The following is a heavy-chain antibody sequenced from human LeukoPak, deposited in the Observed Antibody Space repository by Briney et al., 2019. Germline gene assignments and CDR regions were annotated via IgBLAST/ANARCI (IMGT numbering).Heavy chain of an antibody. Sequence: SQTLSLTCTVSGGSISSSSYYWGWIRQPPGKGLEWIGSIYYSGSTYYNPSLKSRVTISVDTSKNQFSLKLSSVTAADTAVYYCARDPRYFDWLLRGDAFDIWGQGTMVTVSS. J-gene: IGHJ3*02. CDR1: GGSISSSSYY. V-gene: IGHV4-39*07. CDR3: ARDPRYFDWLLRGDAFDI. CDR2: IYYSGST. D-gene: IGHD3-9*01.